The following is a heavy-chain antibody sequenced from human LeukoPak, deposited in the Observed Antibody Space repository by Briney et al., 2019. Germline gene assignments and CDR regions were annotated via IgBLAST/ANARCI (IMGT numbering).Heavy chain of an antibody. CDR2: IYTSGST. Sequence: SETLSLTCTVSGGSISSHYWSWIRQPAGKGLEWIGRIYTSGSTNYNPSLKSRVTMSVDTSKNQFSLKLSSVTAADTAVYYCARDRTIFGARGDWFDPWGQGTLVTVPS. V-gene: IGHV4-4*07. CDR3: ARDRTIFGARGDWFDP. J-gene: IGHJ5*02. CDR1: GGSISSHY. D-gene: IGHD3-3*01.